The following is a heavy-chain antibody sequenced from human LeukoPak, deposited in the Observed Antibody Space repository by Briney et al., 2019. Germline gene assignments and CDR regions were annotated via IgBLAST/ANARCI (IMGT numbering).Heavy chain of an antibody. J-gene: IGHJ5*02. V-gene: IGHV4-39*01. D-gene: IGHD4-23*01. CDR3: ARQNTVVTPDWFDP. CDR1: GGSIGSSSYY. Sequence: YPSETLSLTCTVSGGSIGSSSYYWGWIRQPPGKGLEWIGSIYYSGSTYYNPSLKSRVTISVDTSKNQFSLKLSSVTAADTAVYYCARQNTVVTPDWFDPWGQGTLVTVSS. CDR2: IYYSGST.